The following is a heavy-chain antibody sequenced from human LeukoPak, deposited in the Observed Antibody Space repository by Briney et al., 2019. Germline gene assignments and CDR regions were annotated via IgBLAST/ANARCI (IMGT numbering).Heavy chain of an antibody. Sequence: ASVKVSCKASGSTFSSYAIRCGRQAPGQGLEWMGWFNPNSGGTNYAQKFQGRVTISADTSISTAYLQWSSLKASDTAIYYCASHFLDTSMLIGIDRWGQGTLLSVSS. CDR2: FNPNSGGT. CDR1: GSTFSSYA. J-gene: IGHJ4*02. D-gene: IGHD3-16*01. V-gene: IGHV1-2*02. CDR3: ASHFLDTSMLIGIDR.